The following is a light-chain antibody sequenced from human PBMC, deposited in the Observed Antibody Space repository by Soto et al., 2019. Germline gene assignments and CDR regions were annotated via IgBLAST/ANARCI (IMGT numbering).Light chain of an antibody. CDR3: QQYETFSGT. CDR2: DAS. Sequence: DIQMTQSPSTLSASVGDRFTITCRASQSIITLLAWYQQKPGKAPKVLIYDASALPRGVPSRFSGSGSGTKFTLTIASLQPDDFATYYCQQYETFSGTFGPGTKVDI. J-gene: IGKJ1*01. V-gene: IGKV1-5*01. CDR1: QSIITL.